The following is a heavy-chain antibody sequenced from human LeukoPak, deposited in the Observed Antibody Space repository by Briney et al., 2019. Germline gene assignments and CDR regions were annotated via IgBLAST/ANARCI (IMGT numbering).Heavy chain of an antibody. CDR1: GFTFDDYA. D-gene: IGHD6-13*01. J-gene: IGHJ4*02. V-gene: IGHV3-30*03. CDR2: ISYDGSNK. CDR3: ARESGYTYGA. Sequence: GGSLRLSCVVSGFTFDDYAMHWVRQAPGKGLEWVAVISYDGSNKYYADSVKGRFTISRDNSKNTLDLQMNSLSTEDTAVYYCARESGYTYGAWGQGTLVTVSS.